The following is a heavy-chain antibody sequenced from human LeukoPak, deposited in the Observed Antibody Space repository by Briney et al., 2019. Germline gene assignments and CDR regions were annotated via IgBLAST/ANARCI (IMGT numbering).Heavy chain of an antibody. CDR3: AKRLEQLLTSYYFDY. CDR1: GFTFSSYA. J-gene: IGHJ4*02. Sequence: GGSLRLSCAASGFTFSSYAMHWVRQAPGKGLEWVAVISYDGSNKYYADSVKGRFTISRDNSKNTLYLQMNSLRAEDTAVYYCAKRLEQLLTSYYFDYWGQGTLVTVSS. V-gene: IGHV3-30*04. D-gene: IGHD2-2*01. CDR2: ISYDGSNK.